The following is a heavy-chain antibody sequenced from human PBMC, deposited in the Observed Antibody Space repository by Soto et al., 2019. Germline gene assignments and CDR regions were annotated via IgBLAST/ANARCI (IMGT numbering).Heavy chain of an antibody. Sequence: QVQLVESGGGVVQPGRSLRLSCAASGFTFSSYGMHWVRQAPGKGLEWVAVIWYDGSNKYYADSVKGRFTISRDNSKNTLYLQMNSLRAEDTAVYYCARDRGRPPSPHSYGYRFYYGMDVWGQGTTVTVSS. CDR2: IWYDGSNK. CDR3: ARDRGRPPSPHSYGYRFYYGMDV. CDR1: GFTFSSYG. J-gene: IGHJ6*02. D-gene: IGHD5-18*01. V-gene: IGHV3-33*01.